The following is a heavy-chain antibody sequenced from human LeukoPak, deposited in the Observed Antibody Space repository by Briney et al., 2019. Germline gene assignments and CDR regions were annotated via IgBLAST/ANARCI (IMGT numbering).Heavy chain of an antibody. CDR1: GSTFSSYA. CDR2: ISGSGGST. V-gene: IGHV3-23*01. Sequence: GGSLRLSCAASGSTFSSYAMSWVRQAPGKGLEWVSAISGSGGSTYYADSVKGRFTISRDNSKNTLYLQMNSLRAEDTAVYYCAKNLGSIAVARGGTPFDYWGQGTLVTVSS. CDR3: AKNLGSIAVARGGTPFDY. J-gene: IGHJ4*02. D-gene: IGHD6-19*01.